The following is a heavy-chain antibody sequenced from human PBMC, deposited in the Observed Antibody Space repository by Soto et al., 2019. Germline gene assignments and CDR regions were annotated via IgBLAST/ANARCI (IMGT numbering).Heavy chain of an antibody. V-gene: IGHV3-33*01. CDR1: GFTFSGFG. J-gene: IGHJ4*02. CDR3: AFGNLSYYFDY. D-gene: IGHD3-16*01. Sequence: GGSLRLSCAASGFTFSGFGMHWVRQAPGKGLEWVAIIWYDGSDKYYADSVRGRFTISRDNSKNTLSLQMNSLRAEDTAVCHCAFGNLSYYFDYWGQGTPVTVS. CDR2: IWYDGSDK.